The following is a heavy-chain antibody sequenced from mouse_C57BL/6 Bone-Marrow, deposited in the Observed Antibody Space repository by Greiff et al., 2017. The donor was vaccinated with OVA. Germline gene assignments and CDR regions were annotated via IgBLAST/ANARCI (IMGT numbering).Heavy chain of an antibody. J-gene: IGHJ4*01. CDR1: GYTFTDYE. Sequence: VQLQQSGAELVRPGASVTLSCKASGYTFTDYEMHWVKQTPVHGLEWIGAIDPETGGTAYNQKFKGKAILTADKSSSTAYMELRSLTSEDSAVYYGTSPGSSLYYAMDYWGQGTSVTVSS. V-gene: IGHV1-15*01. CDR2: IDPETGGT. CDR3: TSPGSSLYYAMDY. D-gene: IGHD1-1*01.